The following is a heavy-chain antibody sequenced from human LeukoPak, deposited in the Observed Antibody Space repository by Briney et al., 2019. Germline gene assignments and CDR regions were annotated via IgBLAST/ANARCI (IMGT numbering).Heavy chain of an antibody. J-gene: IGHJ6*03. CDR2: IVVGSGNT. CDR1: GFTFTSSA. D-gene: IGHD3-10*01. Sequence: SVKVSCKASGFTFTSSAMQWVRQARGQRLEWIGWIVVGSGNTNYAQKLQGRVTMTTDTSTSTAYMELRSLRSDDTAVYYCARAGSGSYYNAYYYYMDVWGKGTTVTISS. CDR3: ARAGSGSYYNAYYYYMDV. V-gene: IGHV1-58*02.